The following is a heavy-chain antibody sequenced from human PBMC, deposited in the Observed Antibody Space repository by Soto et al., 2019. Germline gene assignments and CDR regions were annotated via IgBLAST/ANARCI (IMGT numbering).Heavy chain of an antibody. Sequence: SEKLPLTCTVSGGSISRYYWSWIRQPPGKGLEWIGYIYYSGSTNYNPSLKSRVTISVDTSKNQFSLKLSSVTAADTAVYYCARGRDFWSCYLSVGEQNWFDPWCQGPLLTVFS. CDR3: ARGRDFWSCYLSVGEQNWFDP. D-gene: IGHD3-3*01. J-gene: IGHJ5*02. V-gene: IGHV4-59*01. CDR2: IYYSGST. CDR1: GGSISRYY.